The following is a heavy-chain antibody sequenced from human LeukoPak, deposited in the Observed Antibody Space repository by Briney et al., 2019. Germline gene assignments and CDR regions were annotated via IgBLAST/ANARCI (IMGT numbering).Heavy chain of an antibody. V-gene: IGHV3-21*01. D-gene: IGHD6-19*01. CDR2: ISSSSSYI. CDR3: ARVSSGWSVRGYFDY. CDR1: GFTFSSYS. Sequence: PGGSLRLSCAASGFTFSSYSMNWVRQAPGKGLEWVSSISSSSSYIYYADSVKGRFTISRDNAKNSLYLQMNSLRAEDTAVYYCARVSSGWSVRGYFDYCGQGTLVTVSS. J-gene: IGHJ4*02.